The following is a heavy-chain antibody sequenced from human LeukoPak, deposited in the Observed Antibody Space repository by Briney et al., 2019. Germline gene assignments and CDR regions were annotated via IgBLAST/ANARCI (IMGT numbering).Heavy chain of an antibody. CDR3: ARSPVNYFDY. D-gene: IGHD4-17*01. J-gene: IGHJ4*02. V-gene: IGHV3-30*19. CDR1: GFSFSNYG. CDR2: ISYDGSKK. Sequence: SGRSLRLSCAASGFSFSNYGMHWVRQAPGKGLEWVAVISYDGSKKYYGDSVNGRFTISRDNSKSTLYLETNSLRAEDTAVYYCARSPVNYFDYWGQGTLVTVSS.